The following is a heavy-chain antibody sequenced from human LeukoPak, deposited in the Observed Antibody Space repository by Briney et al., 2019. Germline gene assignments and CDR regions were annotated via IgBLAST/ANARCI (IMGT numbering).Heavy chain of an antibody. D-gene: IGHD4-11*01. CDR3: ARGDSNFPFDY. CDR2: INHSGST. V-gene: IGHV4-34*01. Sequence: SETLSLTCAIYVGSFSGYYWSWIRQPPGKGLEWIGQINHSGSTNYNPSLKSRVTISEYTSTIQFPLKLNSVTAADTAVYYCARGDSNFPFDYWGQGTLVTVSS. J-gene: IGHJ4*02. CDR1: VGSFSGYY.